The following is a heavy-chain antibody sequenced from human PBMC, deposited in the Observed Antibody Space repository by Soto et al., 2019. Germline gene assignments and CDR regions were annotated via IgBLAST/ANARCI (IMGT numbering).Heavy chain of an antibody. D-gene: IGHD2-21*02. CDR2: IYYSGST. CDR3: ARDLWGYCGADCYPLDV. Sequence: PSETLSLTCTVSGGSINNGDCYWSWIRQPPGEGLEWIGYIYYSGSTNYNPSLKSRLTISVDTSKNQFSLKLNSVTAADTAVYYCARDLWGYCGADCYPLDVWGQGTTVTVS. V-gene: IGHV4-30-4*02. CDR1: GGSINNGDCY. J-gene: IGHJ6*02.